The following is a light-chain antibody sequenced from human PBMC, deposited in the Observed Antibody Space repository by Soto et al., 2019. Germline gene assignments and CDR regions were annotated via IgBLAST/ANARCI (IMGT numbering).Light chain of an antibody. V-gene: IGKV3-20*01. Sequence: EIVLTQSPGTLSLSPGERATLSCRASQSVSSSYLAWYQQKPGQAPRLLIYGASCRATGIPVRFSGSGSGTDFTLPIGRLEPEDFAVYYCQQYGSSPPFTFGQGTRLEMK. CDR2: GAS. CDR1: QSVSSSY. J-gene: IGKJ5*01. CDR3: QQYGSSPPFT.